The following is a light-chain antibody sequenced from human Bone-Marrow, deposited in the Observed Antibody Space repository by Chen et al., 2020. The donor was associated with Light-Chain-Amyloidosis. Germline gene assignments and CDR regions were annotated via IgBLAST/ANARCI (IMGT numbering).Light chain of an antibody. CDR3: SAHGGANNFYV. CDR1: SSDVGAYDY. V-gene: IGLV2-8*01. J-gene: IGLJ1*01. CDR2: EVN. Sequence: QSALTQPPSASGSPGQSVTISCTGPSSDVGAYDYVSWYQQYPGKAPRLMIYEVNKRPSGVPDRFSASKSANTASLTVSGLQAEDEADYYCSAHGGANNFYVFGSGTKVTVL.